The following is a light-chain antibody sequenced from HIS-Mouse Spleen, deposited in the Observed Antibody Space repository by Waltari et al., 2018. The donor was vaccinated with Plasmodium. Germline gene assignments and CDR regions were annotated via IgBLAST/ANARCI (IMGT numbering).Light chain of an antibody. CDR2: DAS. V-gene: IGKV3-11*01. CDR1: QSVSSY. Sequence: EIVLTQSPATLSLSPGERSTLSCRASQSVSSYLAWYQQKPGQAPRLLIYDASNRATGSPARFSGSGSGTDFTLTISSLEPEDFAVYDCQQRSNWPSLTFGGGTKVEIK. J-gene: IGKJ4*01. CDR3: QQRSNWPSLT.